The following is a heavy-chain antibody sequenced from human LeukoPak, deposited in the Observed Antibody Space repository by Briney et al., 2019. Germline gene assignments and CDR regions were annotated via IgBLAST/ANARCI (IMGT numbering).Heavy chain of an antibody. D-gene: IGHD6-13*01. CDR2: ISGDGGRT. CDR3: AKGWYSSTWSYFDY. CDR1: GFTFDDYA. Sequence: PGGSLRLSCAASGFTFDDYAMPWVRQAPGKGLEWVSLISGDGGRTYYAESVRGRFTISRDNSKTSLYLQMNGLRTEDTAFYYCAKGWYSSTWSYFDYWGQGTLVTVSS. V-gene: IGHV3-43*02. J-gene: IGHJ4*02.